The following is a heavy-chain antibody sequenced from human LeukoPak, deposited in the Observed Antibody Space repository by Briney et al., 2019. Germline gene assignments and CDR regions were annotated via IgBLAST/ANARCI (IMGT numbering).Heavy chain of an antibody. D-gene: IGHD3-10*01. Sequence: SETLSLTRTVSGGSISSSSYYWGWIRQPPGKGLEWIGSIYYSGSTYYNPSLKSRVTISVDTSKNQFSLKLSSVTAADTAVYYCARSLLSFGEGVFDIWGQGTMVTVSS. V-gene: IGHV4-39*07. CDR1: GGSISSSSYY. CDR2: IYYSGST. CDR3: ARSLLSFGEGVFDI. J-gene: IGHJ3*02.